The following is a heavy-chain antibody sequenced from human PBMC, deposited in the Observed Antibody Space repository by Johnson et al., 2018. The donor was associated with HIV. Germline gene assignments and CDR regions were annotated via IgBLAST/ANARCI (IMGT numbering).Heavy chain of an antibody. CDR3: AKAMSPMVRGNI. J-gene: IGHJ3*02. V-gene: IGHV3-66*01. CDR2: IYSAGST. D-gene: IGHD3-10*01. CDR1: GFTVSSNY. Sequence: VQLVESGGGLVQPGGSLRLACAVSGFTVSSNYMSWVRQAPGKGLEWVSVIYSAGSTNYADSVKGRFTISRDNSKNTLYLQMNSLRAEDTAVYYCAKAMSPMVRGNIWGQGTMVTVSS.